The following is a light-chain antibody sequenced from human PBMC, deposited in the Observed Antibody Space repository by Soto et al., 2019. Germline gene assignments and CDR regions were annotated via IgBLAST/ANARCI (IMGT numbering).Light chain of an antibody. CDR2: GNS. V-gene: IGLV1-40*01. J-gene: IGLJ2*01. Sequence: SVLTQPPSVSGAPGQRVTISCTGSSSNIGAGYDVHWYQQLPGTAPKLLIYGNSNRPSGVPDRFSGSKSGTSASLAITGLQAEDEADYYCQSYDSSLSGFRGVFGGGTKVTVL. CDR3: QSYDSSLSGFRGV. CDR1: SSNIGAGYD.